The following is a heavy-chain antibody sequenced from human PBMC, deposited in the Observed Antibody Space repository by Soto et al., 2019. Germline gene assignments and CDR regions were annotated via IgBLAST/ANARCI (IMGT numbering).Heavy chain of an antibody. V-gene: IGHV4-59*01. CDR2: IYYSGSS. CDR3: ARGTGYCSSTSCYVVDY. CDR1: GGSISSYY. Sequence: SETLSLTCTVSGGSISSYYWSWIRQPPGKRLEWIGSIYYSGSSNYNPSLKSRVTISVDTSKNQFSLKLSSVTAADTAVYYCARGTGYCSSTSCYVVDYWGQGTLVTVSS. J-gene: IGHJ4*02. D-gene: IGHD2-2*01.